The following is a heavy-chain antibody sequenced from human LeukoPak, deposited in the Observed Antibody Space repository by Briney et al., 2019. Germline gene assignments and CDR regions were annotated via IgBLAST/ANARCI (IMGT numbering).Heavy chain of an antibody. V-gene: IGHV4-39*07. CDR3: ARGRRYGSGRQYYYYYYYMDV. D-gene: IGHD3-10*01. CDR2: IYYSGST. Sequence: SETLSLTCTVSGGSISTSNYYWGWIRQPPGKGLEWIGSIYYSGSTYYNPSLKSRVTISVDTSKNQFSLKLSSVTAADTAVYYSARGRRYGSGRQYYYYYYYMDVWGKGTTVTVSS. J-gene: IGHJ6*03. CDR1: GGSISTSNYY.